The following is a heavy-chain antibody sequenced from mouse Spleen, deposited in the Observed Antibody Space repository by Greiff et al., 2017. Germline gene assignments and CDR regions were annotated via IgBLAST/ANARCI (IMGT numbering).Heavy chain of an antibody. D-gene: IGHD1-1*01. CDR3: ARTVTTVHYYAMDY. V-gene: IGHV5-17*01. CDR1: GFTFSDYG. J-gene: IGHJ4*01. Sequence: EVQVVESGGGLVKPGGSLKLSCAASGFTFSDYGMHWVRQAPEKGLEWVAYISSGSSTIYYADTVKGRFTISRDNAKNTLFLQMTSLRSEDTAMYYCARTVTTVHYYAMDYWGQGTSVTVSS. CDR2: ISSGSSTI.